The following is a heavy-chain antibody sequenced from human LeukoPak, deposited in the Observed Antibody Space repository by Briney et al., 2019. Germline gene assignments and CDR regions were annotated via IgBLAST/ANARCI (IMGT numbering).Heavy chain of an antibody. V-gene: IGHV3-48*01. J-gene: IGHJ4*02. CDR3: ATDTHSLEKDY. CDR2: ISSSSDSI. CDR1: GFTFSNYN. Sequence: PGGSLRLSCAASGFTFSNYNMNWVRQAPGKGLEWISYISSSSDSIYYTDSVKGRFTISRDNARNSLYLQMNSLRAEDTAVYYCATDTHSLEKDYWGQGILVTVSS.